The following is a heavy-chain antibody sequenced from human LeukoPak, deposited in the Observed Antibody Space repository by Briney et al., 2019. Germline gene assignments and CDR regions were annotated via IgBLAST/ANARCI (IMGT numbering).Heavy chain of an antibody. D-gene: IGHD3-22*01. V-gene: IGHV1-69*05. Sequence: GSSVKVSCKASGGTFSSYAISWVRQAPGQGLEWMGGIIPIFGTANYAQKFQGRVTITTDESTSTANMELSSLRSEDTAVYYCARVREGYYDSSGYYFDYWGQGTLVTVSS. CDR1: GGTFSSYA. J-gene: IGHJ4*02. CDR2: IIPIFGTA. CDR3: ARVREGYYDSSGYYFDY.